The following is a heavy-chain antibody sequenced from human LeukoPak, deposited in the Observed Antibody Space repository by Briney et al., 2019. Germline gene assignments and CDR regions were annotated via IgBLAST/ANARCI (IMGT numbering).Heavy chain of an antibody. V-gene: IGHV3-11*01. CDR2: MRGSGETV. D-gene: IGHD6-13*01. Sequence: GGSLRLSCAASGFTFSDYFMTWIRQAPGNGLQWIAHMRGSGETVSYADSVRGRFTISRDNVENSLYLQMNSLRAEDTAVYYCARLGVITAAGTYDYWGQGTLVTVSS. CDR1: GFTFSDYF. CDR3: ARLGVITAAGTYDY. J-gene: IGHJ4*02.